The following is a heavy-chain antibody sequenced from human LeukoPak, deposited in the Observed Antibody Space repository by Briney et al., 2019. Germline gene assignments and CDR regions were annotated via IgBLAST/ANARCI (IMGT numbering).Heavy chain of an antibody. D-gene: IGHD4-17*01. CDR1: GFSVSSNY. CDR3: AKHNGDYEYGMDV. J-gene: IGHJ6*02. CDR2: IYSGGST. Sequence: GGSLRLSCAVSGFSVSSNYMTWVRQAPGKGLEWVSVIYSGGSTFYADSVKGRFTISRDKANNTLYLQMNNLRAEDTAVYYCAKHNGDYEYGMDVWGQGTTVTVSS. V-gene: IGHV3-53*01.